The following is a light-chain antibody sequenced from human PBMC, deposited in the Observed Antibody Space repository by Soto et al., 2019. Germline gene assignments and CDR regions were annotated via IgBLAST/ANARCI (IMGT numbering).Light chain of an antibody. CDR2: TDN. J-gene: IGLJ2*01. CDR1: GANIGAGYD. V-gene: IGLV1-40*01. CDR3: QSYDTSLGDVV. Sequence: QSVLTQPPSVSGAPGQRVTISCTGNGANIGAGYDVHWYRQVPGTAPRLLIYTDNNRPSTIPDRFSASKSGASASLAITGLQSDDEADYYCQSYDTSLGDVVFGGGTKLTVL.